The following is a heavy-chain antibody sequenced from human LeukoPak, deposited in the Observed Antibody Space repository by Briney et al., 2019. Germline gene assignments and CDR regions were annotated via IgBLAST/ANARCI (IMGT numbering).Heavy chain of an antibody. V-gene: IGHV3-73*01. CDR2: IRSKANSYAT. CDR3: TRHRPTTVVTPANDAFDI. Sequence: GGSLRLSCAASGFTFNTYGMHWVRQASGKGLEWVGRIRSKANSYATAYAASVKGRFTISRDDSKNTAYLQMNSLKTEDTAVYYCTRHRPTTVVTPANDAFDIWGQGTMVTVSS. CDR1: GFTFNTYG. D-gene: IGHD4-23*01. J-gene: IGHJ3*02.